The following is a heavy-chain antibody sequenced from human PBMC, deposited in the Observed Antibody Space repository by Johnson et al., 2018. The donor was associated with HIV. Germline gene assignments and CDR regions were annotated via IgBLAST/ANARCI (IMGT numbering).Heavy chain of an antibody. Sequence: QVQLVESGGGVVQPGRSLRLFCAASGFTFNSYAMHWVRQAPGKGLEWVAVISYDGSNKYYADSVKGRFTISRDNSKNTLYLQMNSLRAEDTAVYYCARGPHEVVVVAATSAFDIWGQGTMVTVSS. CDR3: ARGPHEVVVVAATSAFDI. J-gene: IGHJ3*02. CDR1: GFTFNSYA. CDR2: ISYDGSNK. V-gene: IGHV3-30-3*01. D-gene: IGHD2-15*01.